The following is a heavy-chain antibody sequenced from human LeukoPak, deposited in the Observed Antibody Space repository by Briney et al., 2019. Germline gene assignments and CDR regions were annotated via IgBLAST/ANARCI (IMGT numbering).Heavy chain of an antibody. V-gene: IGHV3-23*01. Sequence: GGSLRLSCAASGFTFINYAMSWVRPAPGKGLEGVSAICVNTYYTDSVKGRFTISRHNAKNTLYLQMNRRRAEDTALYYCARDTVPLGAPGENGDFFDCWGQGTLVTVSS. CDR1: GFTFINYA. D-gene: IGHD3-16*01. CDR2: ICVNT. J-gene: IGHJ4*02. CDR3: ARDTVPLGAPGENGDFFDC.